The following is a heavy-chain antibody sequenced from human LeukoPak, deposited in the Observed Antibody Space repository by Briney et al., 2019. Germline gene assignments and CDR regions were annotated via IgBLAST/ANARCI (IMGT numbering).Heavy chain of an antibody. D-gene: IGHD6-19*01. V-gene: IGHV3-23*01. CDR2: ISGSGGST. CDR1: GFTFSSYA. CDR3: AAASEYSSGWYGFDY. Sequence: GGSLRLSCAAPGFTFSSYAMSWVRQAPGKGPEWVSAISGSGGSTYYADSVKGRFTISRDNSKYTLYLQMNILRAEDTAVYYCAAASEYSSGWYGFDYWGQGTLVTVSS. J-gene: IGHJ4*02.